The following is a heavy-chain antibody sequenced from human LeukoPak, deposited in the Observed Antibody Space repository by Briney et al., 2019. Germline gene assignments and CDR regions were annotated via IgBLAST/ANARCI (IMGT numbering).Heavy chain of an antibody. CDR1: GSSISSSSYY. CDR3: ARDKVGDTAMVYFDY. V-gene: IGHV4-39*02. CDR2: IYYSGST. J-gene: IGHJ4*02. Sequence: SETLSLSCTVSGSSISSSSYYWGWIRQPPGKGLEWIGSIYYSGSTYYNPSLKSRVTRSVDTSKNQFSLKLSSVTAADTAVYYCARDKVGDTAMVYFDYWGQGTLVTVSS. D-gene: IGHD5-18*01.